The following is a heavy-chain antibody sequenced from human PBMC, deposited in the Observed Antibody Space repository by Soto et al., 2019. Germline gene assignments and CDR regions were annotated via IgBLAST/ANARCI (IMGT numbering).Heavy chain of an antibody. CDR1: GYTFTSYG. CDR3: ARDMRYYDGSGFVEY. V-gene: IGHV1-18*01. CDR2: ISAYTGDT. D-gene: IGHD3-22*01. Sequence: ASVKVSCKASGYTFTSYGITWVRQAPGQGLEWMGWISAYTGDTNYAQKLQGRVTMTTDTSTSTAYMELRSLRSDDTAVYYCARDMRYYDGSGFVEYWGQGTPVTVSS. J-gene: IGHJ4*02.